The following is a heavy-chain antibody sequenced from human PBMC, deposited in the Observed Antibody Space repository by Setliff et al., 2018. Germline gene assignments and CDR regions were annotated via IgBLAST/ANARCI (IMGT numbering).Heavy chain of an antibody. CDR2: IQPDRGVT. V-gene: IGHV1-2*02. J-gene: IGHJ3*01. CDR1: GYTFTGHY. Sequence: ASVKVSCKASGYTFTGHYIHWLRQAPGQGPEWMGWIQPDRGVTKYEPRFQDRVIMTRDTSITTTYMEVTRLRSDDTAIYYCAREGVGPLDDGWDFWGQGTKVTVSS. CDR3: AREGVGPLDDGWDF. D-gene: IGHD1-26*01.